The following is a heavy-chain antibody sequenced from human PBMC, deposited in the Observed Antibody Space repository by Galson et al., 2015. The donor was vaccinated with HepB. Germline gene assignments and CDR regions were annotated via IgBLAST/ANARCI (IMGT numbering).Heavy chain of an antibody. V-gene: IGHV3-48*01. CDR3: ARVGTIFGMGTFDS. CDR1: GFTFSSYS. J-gene: IGHJ4*02. CDR2: ISSGSSTI. Sequence: SLRLSCAASGFTFSSYSINWVRQAPGKGLEWVSYISSGSSTIYYADSVKGRFTISRDNAKNSLYLQMNNLRAEDTAMYYCARVGTIFGMGTFDSWGQGTLVIVSS. D-gene: IGHD3-3*01.